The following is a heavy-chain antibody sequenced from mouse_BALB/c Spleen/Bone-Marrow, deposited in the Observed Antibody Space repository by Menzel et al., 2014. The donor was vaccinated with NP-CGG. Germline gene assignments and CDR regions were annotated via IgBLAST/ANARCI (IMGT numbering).Heavy chain of an antibody. D-gene: IGHD2-1*01. J-gene: IGHJ4*01. Sequence: EVQLQQSGAELVKPGASVKLSCTASGFNIKDTYMHWVKQRPEQGLEWIGRIDPANGNTKYDPKFQGKATITADTSSNTAYLQLSSLTSEDTAVYYCARGGYYGNYYYAMDYWGQGTSVTVPS. V-gene: IGHV14-3*02. CDR3: ARGGYYGNYYYAMDY. CDR1: GFNIKDTY. CDR2: IDPANGNT.